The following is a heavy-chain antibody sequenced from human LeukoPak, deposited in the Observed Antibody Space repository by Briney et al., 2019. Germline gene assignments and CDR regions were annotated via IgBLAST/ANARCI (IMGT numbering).Heavy chain of an antibody. CDR3: ASNDAFDI. CDR1: GGSISSGGYY. CDR2: IYHSGST. Sequence: SETLSLTCTVSGGSISSGGYYWSWIRQPPGKGLEWIGYIYHSGSTYYNPSLKSRVTISVDRSKNQFSLKLSSVTAADTAVYYCASNDAFDIWGQGTMVTVSS. J-gene: IGHJ3*02. V-gene: IGHV4-30-2*01.